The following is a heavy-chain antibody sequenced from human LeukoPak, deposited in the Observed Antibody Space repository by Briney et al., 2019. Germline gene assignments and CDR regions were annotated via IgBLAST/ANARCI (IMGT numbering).Heavy chain of an antibody. CDR3: ARDLDYYDSSGYYSHFDY. V-gene: IGHV1-69*04. Sequence: ASVKVSCKASGGTFSSYAISWVRQAPGQGLEWMGRIIPILGIANYAQKFQGRVTITADKSTSTAYMELSSLRSEDTAVYYCARDLDYYDSSGYYSHFDYWGQGTLVTVSS. CDR1: GGTFSSYA. D-gene: IGHD3-22*01. CDR2: IIPILGIA. J-gene: IGHJ4*02.